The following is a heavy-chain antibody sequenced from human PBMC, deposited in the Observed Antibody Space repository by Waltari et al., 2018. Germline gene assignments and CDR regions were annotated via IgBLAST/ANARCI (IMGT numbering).Heavy chain of an antibody. CDR1: GDTFSRYA. D-gene: IGHD3-9*01. J-gene: IGHJ4*02. CDR3: AREGGTYDILTGYWFDY. Sequence: QVQLVQSGAEVKKPGSSVKVSCKASGDTFSRYAISWVRQVPGQGLEWMGGIIPVFGASHYAQKFQGRISISADESTTTAYMDLSSLRSEDTAIYYCAREGGTYDILTGYWFDYWGQGTLVTVSS. CDR2: IIPVFGAS. V-gene: IGHV1-69*01.